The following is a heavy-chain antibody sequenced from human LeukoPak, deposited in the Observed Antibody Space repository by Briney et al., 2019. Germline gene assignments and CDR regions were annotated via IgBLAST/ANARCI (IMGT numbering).Heavy chain of an antibody. Sequence: GGSLRLSCAASGFTFSNYSMNRVRQAPGKGLEWVSSISSSSNYIYYGDSMKGRFTISRDNAKNSLYLQINSLRAEDTAVYYCTRGFCSSTSCFDPWGQGTLVAVSS. J-gene: IGHJ5*02. CDR2: ISSSSNYI. V-gene: IGHV3-21*01. CDR3: TRGFCSSTSCFDP. D-gene: IGHD2-2*01. CDR1: GFTFSNYS.